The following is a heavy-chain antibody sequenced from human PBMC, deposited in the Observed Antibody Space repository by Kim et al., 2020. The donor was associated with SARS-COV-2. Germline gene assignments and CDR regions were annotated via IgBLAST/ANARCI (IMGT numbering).Heavy chain of an antibody. V-gene: IGHV1-8*01. CDR3: ARAGGYCSSTSCPTRRVRRGNSYSSMDV. Sequence: ASVKVSCKASGYTFTSYDINWVRQATGQGLEWMGWMNPISGNTGYAQKFQGRVTMTRNTPISTAYMELSSLRSEDTAVFYCARAGGYCSSTSCPTRRVRRGNSYSSMDVLGQGTTVTVSS. CDR2: MNPISGNT. D-gene: IGHD2-2*01. CDR1: GYTFTSYD. J-gene: IGHJ6*02.